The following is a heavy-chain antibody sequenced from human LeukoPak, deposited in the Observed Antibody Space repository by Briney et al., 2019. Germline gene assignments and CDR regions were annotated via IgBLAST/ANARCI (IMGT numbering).Heavy chain of an antibody. D-gene: IGHD3-10*01. Sequence: PSETLSLTCAVYGGSFSGYYWSWIRQPPGKGLEWIGEINHSGNTNYNPSLQSRVTISIDTSKNQFSLKLSSVTAADTAVYYCARMYYYGSGSYYKSPADVWGQGTTVTVSS. V-gene: IGHV4-34*01. CDR3: ARMYYYGSGSYYKSPADV. J-gene: IGHJ6*02. CDR2: INHSGNT. CDR1: GGSFSGYY.